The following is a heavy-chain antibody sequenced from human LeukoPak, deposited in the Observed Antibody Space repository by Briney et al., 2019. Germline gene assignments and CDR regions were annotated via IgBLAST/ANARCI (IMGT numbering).Heavy chain of an antibody. Sequence: SETLSLTCAVYGGSFSGYYWSWIRQPPGKGLEWIGEINHSGSTNYNPSLKSRVTISVDTSKNQFSLKLSSVTAADTAVYYCARRGYSSGWYVPGAFDIWSQGTMVTVSS. D-gene: IGHD6-19*01. CDR1: GGSFSGYY. V-gene: IGHV4-34*01. J-gene: IGHJ3*02. CDR2: INHSGST. CDR3: ARRGYSSGWYVPGAFDI.